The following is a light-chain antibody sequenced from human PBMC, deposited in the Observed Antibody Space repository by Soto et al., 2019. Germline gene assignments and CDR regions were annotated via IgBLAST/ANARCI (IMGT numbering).Light chain of an antibody. Sequence: ELVLTQSPGTLSLSPGERATPSCRASQSVDSRYLAWYQQKPGQAPRLLIYGASTRATGIPDRFSGRGSGRDFTLTISRLEPEDFAVYFCQQYGRTFGQGTKVDIK. V-gene: IGKV3-20*01. CDR1: QSVDSRY. CDR3: QQYGRT. J-gene: IGKJ1*01. CDR2: GAS.